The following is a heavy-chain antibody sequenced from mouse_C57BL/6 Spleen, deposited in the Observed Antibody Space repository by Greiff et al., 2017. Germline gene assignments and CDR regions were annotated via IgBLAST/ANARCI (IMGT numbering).Heavy chain of an antibody. CDR2: ISPGDGDT. V-gene: IGHV1-80*01. D-gene: IGHD1-1*01. CDR1: GYAFSSYW. J-gene: IGHJ4*01. CDR3: ARSRHYYGSSYYYAMDY. Sequence: VQLQQSGAELVKPGASVKISCTASGYAFSSYWMNWVKQRPGKGLEWIGQISPGDGDTNYNGKFKGKATLTADKSSSTAYMQLSSLTSEDSAVYFWARSRHYYGSSYYYAMDYWGQGTSVTVSS.